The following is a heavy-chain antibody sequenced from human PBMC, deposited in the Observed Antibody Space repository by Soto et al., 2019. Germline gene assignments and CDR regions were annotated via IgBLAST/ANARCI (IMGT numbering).Heavy chain of an antibody. CDR3: ARGYSSGWDYDWFDP. V-gene: IGHV4-59*01. J-gene: IGHJ5*02. CDR2: IYYSGST. D-gene: IGHD6-19*01. Sequence: QVQLQESGPGLVKPSETLSLTCTVSGGSISSYYWSWIRQPPGKGLEGIGYIYYSGSTNYNPSLKSRVTISVDTSKNQFSLKLSSVTAADTAVYYCARGYSSGWDYDWFDPWGQGTLVTVSS. CDR1: GGSISSYY.